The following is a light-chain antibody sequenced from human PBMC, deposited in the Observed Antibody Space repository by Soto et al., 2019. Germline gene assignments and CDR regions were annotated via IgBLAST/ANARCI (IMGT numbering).Light chain of an antibody. CDR1: QSVSSAY. J-gene: IGKJ2*01. CDR2: GAS. V-gene: IGKV3-20*01. CDR3: QQYNNWPPYT. Sequence: EIVLTQSPGTLSLSPGEGATLFCRASQSVSSAYLAWYQQKPGQAPRLLIYGASSRATGIPDRFSGSGSGTDFTLTISRLEPEDFAVYYCQQYNNWPPYTFGQGTKLEIK.